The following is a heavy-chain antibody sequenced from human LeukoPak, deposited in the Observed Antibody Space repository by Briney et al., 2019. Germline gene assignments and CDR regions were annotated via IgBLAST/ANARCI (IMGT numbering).Heavy chain of an antibody. CDR3: ARGLGEGYMDV. Sequence: ASVKVSCKASGYTFSDYHVHWVRQAPGQRLEWMGWINAGNGNTKYSQEFQGRVTITRDTSASTAYMELSSLRSEDMAVYYCARGLGEGYMDVWGKGTTVTVSS. CDR1: GYTFSDYH. D-gene: IGHD3-10*01. CDR2: INAGNGNT. J-gene: IGHJ6*03. V-gene: IGHV1-3*03.